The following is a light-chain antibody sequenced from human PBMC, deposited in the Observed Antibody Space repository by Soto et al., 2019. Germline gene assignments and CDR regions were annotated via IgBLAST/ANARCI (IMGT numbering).Light chain of an antibody. J-gene: IGLJ1*01. CDR2: DVS. CDR3: KSYKSRSTFV. Sequence: QSALTQPASVSGSPGQSITISCTGTSSDVGGYNSVSWYQHHPGKAPKLMIYDVSNRSSGVSSRFSGSKSDNTASLTISGLQAGEEADYYCKSYKSRSTFVFGTGTKLTVL. CDR1: SSDVGGYNS. V-gene: IGLV2-14*03.